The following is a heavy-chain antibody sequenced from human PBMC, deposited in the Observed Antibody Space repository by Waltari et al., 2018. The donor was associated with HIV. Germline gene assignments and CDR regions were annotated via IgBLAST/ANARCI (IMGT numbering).Heavy chain of an antibody. D-gene: IGHD2-15*01. Sequence: QVQLVESGGGVVQPGRSLRLSCAASGFTFSNHGLHWVRQAPGEGLEWVALIWDDGSNKFYADSVKGRFIISRDNSKNTLYLQINSLRADDTAVYCTRDKQTTGATLDYWGQGTLVTVSS. V-gene: IGHV3-33*01. CDR1: GFTFSNHG. CDR3: TRDKQTTGATLDY. CDR2: IWDDGSNK. J-gene: IGHJ4*02.